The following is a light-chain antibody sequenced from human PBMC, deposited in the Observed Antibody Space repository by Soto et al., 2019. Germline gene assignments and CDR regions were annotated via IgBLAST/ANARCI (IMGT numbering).Light chain of an antibody. V-gene: IGKV1-5*01. CDR3: QQRSDRLPIT. CDR2: DAS. J-gene: IGKJ5*01. CDR1: RSISSW. Sequence: DIQMTQSPSTLSASVGDRVTITCRASRSISSWLAWYQQKPGKAPNLLIYDASNLESGVPSRFSGSGSGTDFTLTISSLEPEDSAVYYCQQRSDRLPITFGQGTRLEI.